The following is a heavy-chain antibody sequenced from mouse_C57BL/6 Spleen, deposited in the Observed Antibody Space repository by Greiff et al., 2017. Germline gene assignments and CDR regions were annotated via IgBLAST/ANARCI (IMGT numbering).Heavy chain of an antibody. D-gene: IGHD2-14*01. V-gene: IGHV14-2*01. CDR1: GFTINDYY. CDR2: IDPEDGDT. Sequence: EVQLQQSGAELVKPGASVKLSCTASGFTINDYYMHWVKQRPGQGLEWIGRIDPEDGDTKYAPKFQGKATFTADTSSNTAYLQLSSLTTEDTAVEYWARGGEYDEDYVDDWGRGTTLTVSS. J-gene: IGHJ2*01. CDR3: ARGGEYDEDYVDD.